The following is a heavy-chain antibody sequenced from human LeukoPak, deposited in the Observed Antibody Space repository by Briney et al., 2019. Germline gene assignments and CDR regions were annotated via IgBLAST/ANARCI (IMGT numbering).Heavy chain of an antibody. CDR1: GFTFTSSA. V-gene: IGHV1-58*02. CDR2: IVVGSGNT. J-gene: IGHJ4*02. D-gene: IGHD1-7*01. CDR3: AAANWNYERFGY. Sequence: ATSVKVSCKASGFTFTSSAKQWVRQARGQRLEWIGWIVVGSGNTSYAQKFQERVTITRDMSTSTAYMELSSLRSEDAAVYYCAAANWNYERFGYWGQGTLVTVSS.